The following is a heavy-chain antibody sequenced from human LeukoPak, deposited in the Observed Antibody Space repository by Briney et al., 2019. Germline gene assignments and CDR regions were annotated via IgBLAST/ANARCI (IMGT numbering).Heavy chain of an antibody. CDR2: ISSSGGTI. CDR1: GFTFSSYE. Sequence: PGGSLRLSCAASGFTFSSYEMNWVRQAPGKGLEWVSYISSSGGTIYYADSVKGRFTISRDNSKNTLYLQMNSLRAEDTALYYCAKDYAVGSIDYWGQGTLVTVSS. CDR3: AKDYAVGSIDY. J-gene: IGHJ4*02. D-gene: IGHD3-16*01. V-gene: IGHV3-48*03.